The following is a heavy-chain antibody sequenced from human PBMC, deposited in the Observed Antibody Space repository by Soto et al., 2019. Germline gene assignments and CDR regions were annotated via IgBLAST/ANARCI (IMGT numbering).Heavy chain of an antibody. Sequence: GASVKVSCKASGYTFTSYGISWVRQAPGQGLEWMGWISAYNGNTNYAQKIQGRVTMTTDTSTSTAYMELRSLRSDDTAVYYCARDLKDRITIFGVAKAGVDYWGQGTLVTVSS. CDR1: GYTFTSYG. V-gene: IGHV1-18*01. CDR3: ARDLKDRITIFGVAKAGVDY. D-gene: IGHD3-3*01. J-gene: IGHJ4*02. CDR2: ISAYNGNT.